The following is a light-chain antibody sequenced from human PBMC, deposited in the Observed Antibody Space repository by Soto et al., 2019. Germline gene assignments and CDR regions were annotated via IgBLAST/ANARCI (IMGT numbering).Light chain of an antibody. J-gene: IGKJ5*01. CDR2: DAS. CDR3: HQRSNWPIT. CDR1: QSVSSY. Sequence: EIVLTQSPATLSLSPGEKATLSCRASQSVSSYLAWYQQKPGQAPRLLIYDASNRATCIPARFTGSGSGTDFALTISSLEPEDFAVYYCHQRSNWPITFGQGTGLEIK. V-gene: IGKV3-11*01.